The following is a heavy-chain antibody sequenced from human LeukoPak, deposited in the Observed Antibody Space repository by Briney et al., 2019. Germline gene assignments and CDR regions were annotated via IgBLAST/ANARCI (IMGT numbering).Heavy chain of an antibody. CDR3: ARSKAVDF. CDR1: GYNFRSYW. J-gene: IGHJ4*02. V-gene: IGHV5-10-1*01. Sequence: GESLKISCKGSGYNFRSYWINWERQMPGKGLEWMGTIDPSDSYTDYSPSFQGHVTITADKSINTAYLQWSSLRASDTAIYYCARSKAVDFWGQGTLVTVSS. CDR2: IDPSDSYT.